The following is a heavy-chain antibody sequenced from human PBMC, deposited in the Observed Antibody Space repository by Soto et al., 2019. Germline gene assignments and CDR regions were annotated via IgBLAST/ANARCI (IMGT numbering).Heavy chain of an antibody. CDR2: IYYSGST. V-gene: IGHV4-30-4*01. CDR1: GGSISSGDNY. J-gene: IGHJ4*02. Sequence: QVQLQESGPGLVKPSQTLSLTCTVSGGSISSGDNYWSWIRQPPGKGLEWIGYIYYSGSTYYNPSLKSRVTISVDTSKNQSSLKRNSVTAADAAVYYCASNSYGYIFYDSWGQGTLVTVSS. CDR3: ASNSYGYIFYDS. D-gene: IGHD5-18*01.